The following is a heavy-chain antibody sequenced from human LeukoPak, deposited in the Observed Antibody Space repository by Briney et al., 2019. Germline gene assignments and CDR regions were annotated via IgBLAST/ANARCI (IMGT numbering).Heavy chain of an antibody. J-gene: IGHJ3*02. CDR3: ARDQGDDYGDYKDAFDI. D-gene: IGHD4-17*01. CDR2: INPNSGGT. V-gene: IGHV1-2*02. CDR1: GYTFTGYY. Sequence: AASVKVSCKASGYTFTGYYMHWVRQAPGQGLEWMGWINPNSGGTNYAQKFQGRVTMTRDTSISTAYMELSRLRSDDTAVYYCARDQGDDYGDYKDAFDIWGQGTMVTVSS.